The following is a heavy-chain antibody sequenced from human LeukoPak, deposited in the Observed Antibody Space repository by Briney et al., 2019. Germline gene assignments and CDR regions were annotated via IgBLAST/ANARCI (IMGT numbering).Heavy chain of an antibody. J-gene: IGHJ4*02. V-gene: IGHV4-38-2*02. D-gene: IGHD5-12*01. CDR1: GYSISSGYY. Sequence: SETLSLTCTVSGYSISSGYYWSWIRQPPGKGLEWIGEINHSGSTNYNPSLKSRVTISVDTSKNQFSLKLSSVTAADTAVYYCARGRGILGYVIWIPGYYFDYWGQGTLVTVSS. CDR3: ARGRGILGYVIWIPGYYFDY. CDR2: INHSGST.